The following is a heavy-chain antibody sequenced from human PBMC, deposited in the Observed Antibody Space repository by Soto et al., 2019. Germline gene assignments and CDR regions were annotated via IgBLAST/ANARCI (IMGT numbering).Heavy chain of an antibody. CDR1: GGTFSSYA. CDR3: AALGVNFDH. V-gene: IGHV1-58*02. Sequence: ASVKVSCKASGGTFSSYAISWVRQAPGQGLEWMGGIGVGSGNRHYAQKFQERVTITRDMSTNTAYMELSSLRSEDTAVYYCAALGVNFDHWGQGTLVTVSS. J-gene: IGHJ4*02. D-gene: IGHD2-8*01. CDR2: IGVGSGNR.